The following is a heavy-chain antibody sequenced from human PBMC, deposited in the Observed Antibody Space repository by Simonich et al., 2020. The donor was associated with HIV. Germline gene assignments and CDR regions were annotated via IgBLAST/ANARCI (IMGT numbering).Heavy chain of an antibody. V-gene: IGHV4-34*01. Sequence: QVQLQQWGAGLLKPSETLSLTCAVYGGSFINYYWSWIRQPPGKGLEWIGEVNHSGSTRYNPSLKSRVTISVDTSKNQFSLKLSSVTAADTAIYYCATNRPPGGYSSSWSLWFWGQRTLVTVSS. J-gene: IGHJ4*02. D-gene: IGHD6-13*01. CDR3: ATNRPPGGYSSSWSLWF. CDR1: GGSFINYY. CDR2: VNHSGST.